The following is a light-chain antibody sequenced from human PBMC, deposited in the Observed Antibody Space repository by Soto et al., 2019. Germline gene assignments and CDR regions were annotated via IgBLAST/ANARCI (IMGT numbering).Light chain of an antibody. CDR1: QSVSTY. J-gene: IGKJ3*01. CDR3: QQRSSWPLT. Sequence: EIVLTQSPATLSLSPGETATLSCRASQSVSTYLAWYQQTPGRAPRLLVYDTSNRATGIPARFTGSGSGTDFSLTISSLEAEDSAVYYCQQRSSWPLTFGPGTKVDIK. V-gene: IGKV3-11*01. CDR2: DTS.